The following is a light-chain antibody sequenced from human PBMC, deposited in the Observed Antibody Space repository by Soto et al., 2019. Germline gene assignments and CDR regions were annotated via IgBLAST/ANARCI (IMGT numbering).Light chain of an antibody. CDR2: GAS. J-gene: IGKJ2*01. CDR3: QQYHDSPMNT. V-gene: IGKV3-20*01. Sequence: VLPQSPDTLSLSPGDRVTLSCRASQSVRSTFLAWYQQKPGQAPRLLIYGASNRATGIPDRFSGSASGTDFTLTISRLEPDDSAVHYCQQYHDSPMNTFGQGTKLEI. CDR1: QSVRSTF.